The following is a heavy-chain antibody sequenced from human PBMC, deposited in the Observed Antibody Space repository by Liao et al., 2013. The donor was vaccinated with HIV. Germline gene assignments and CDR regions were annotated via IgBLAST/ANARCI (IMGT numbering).Heavy chain of an antibody. CDR1: GGSISSRSYY. CDR2: IYYSGST. Sequence: QLQLQESGPGLVKPSETLSLTCTVSGGSISSRSYYWGWIRQPPGKGLEWIGSIYYSGSTYYNPSLKSRVTISVDTSKNQFSLKLSSVTAADTAVYYCARARGYCSSTSCYENYMDVWGKGDHGQPSP. J-gene: IGHJ6*03. CDR3: ARARGYCSSTSCYENYMDV. V-gene: IGHV4-39*07. D-gene: IGHD2-2*01.